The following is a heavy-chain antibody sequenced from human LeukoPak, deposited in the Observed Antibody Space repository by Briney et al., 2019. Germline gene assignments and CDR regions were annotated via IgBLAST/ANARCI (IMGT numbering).Heavy chain of an antibody. Sequence: PSETLSLTCAVYGGSFSNYYWSWIRQPPGKGLEWIGEINDSGRINYNPSLMSRVAVSVDTSKNQFSLRLTSVTATDTAVYYCARRWNYGRNYYIDVWGNGATVSVSS. D-gene: IGHD1-7*01. CDR1: GGSFSNYY. J-gene: IGHJ6*03. CDR3: ARRWNYGRNYYIDV. CDR2: INDSGRI. V-gene: IGHV4-34*01.